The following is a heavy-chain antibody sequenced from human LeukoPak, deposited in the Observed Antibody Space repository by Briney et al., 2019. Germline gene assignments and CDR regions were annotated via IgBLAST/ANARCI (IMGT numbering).Heavy chain of an antibody. V-gene: IGHV3-9*01. J-gene: IGHJ4*02. CDR3: ARDAPYSGYDGPSDY. Sequence: PGRSLRLSCAASGFIFDDHGMHWVRQAPGKGLEWVSGISWNSGSIGYADSVKGRFTISRDNAKNSLYLQMNSLRAEDTAVYYCARDAPYSGYDGPSDYWGQGTLVTVSS. CDR2: ISWNSGSI. D-gene: IGHD5-12*01. CDR1: GFIFDDHG.